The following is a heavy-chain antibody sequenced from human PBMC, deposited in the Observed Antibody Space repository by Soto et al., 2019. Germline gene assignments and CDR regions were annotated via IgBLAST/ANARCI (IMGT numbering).Heavy chain of an antibody. Sequence: SKTLSLTCTVSGGSISSYYWSWIRQPPGKGLEWIGYIYYSGSTNYNPSLKSRVTISVDTSKNQFSLKLSSVTAADTAVYYCARHSGYDNGYYYYYYMDVWGKGTTVTVSS. CDR3: ARHSGYDNGYYYYYYMDV. CDR2: IYYSGST. J-gene: IGHJ6*03. CDR1: GGSISSYY. D-gene: IGHD5-12*01. V-gene: IGHV4-59*08.